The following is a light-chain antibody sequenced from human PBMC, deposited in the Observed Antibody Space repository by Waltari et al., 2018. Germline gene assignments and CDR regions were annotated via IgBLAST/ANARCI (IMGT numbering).Light chain of an antibody. V-gene: IGLV2-14*03. CDR2: DVS. Sequence: QSALTQPASVSGSPGQSITISCTGTSSDIGGYNYVSWFQQHPGKAPKLMIFDVSNRPSGVSNRFSGSKSGNTASLTSSGLQAEDEADYYCSSYTNSNTWVFGGGTKLTVL. J-gene: IGLJ3*02. CDR1: SSDIGGYNY. CDR3: SSYTNSNTWV.